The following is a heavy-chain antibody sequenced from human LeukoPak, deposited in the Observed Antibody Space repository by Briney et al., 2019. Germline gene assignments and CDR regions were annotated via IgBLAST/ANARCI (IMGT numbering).Heavy chain of an antibody. J-gene: IGHJ4*02. V-gene: IGHV4-4*02. CDR3: AREGGFFRPLDY. Sequence: SGTLSLTCGVSGGSVTSTNWWTWVRQPPGKGLEWIGEVHLDGRTNYNPSLKSRLTISVDLSEHHISLKLTSVTAADTAVYYCAREGGFFRPLDYSGQGTLVTVSS. D-gene: IGHD3-3*01. CDR1: GGSVTSTNW. CDR2: VHLDGRT.